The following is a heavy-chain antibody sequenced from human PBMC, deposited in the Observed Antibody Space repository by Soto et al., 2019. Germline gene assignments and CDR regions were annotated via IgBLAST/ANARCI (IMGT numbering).Heavy chain of an antibody. D-gene: IGHD2-2*01. V-gene: IGHV3-11*05. CDR1: GFTFSDYY. CDR3: AREVYCSNTSCYSEGDAFDI. CDR2: ISSSSSYT. Sequence: QVQLVESGGGLVKPGGSLRLSCAASGFTFSDYYMSWIRQAPGKGLEWVSYISSSSSYTNYADSVKGRFTISRDNAKNSLYLQMNSLRAEDTAVYYCAREVYCSNTSCYSEGDAFDIWGQGTMVTVSS. J-gene: IGHJ3*02.